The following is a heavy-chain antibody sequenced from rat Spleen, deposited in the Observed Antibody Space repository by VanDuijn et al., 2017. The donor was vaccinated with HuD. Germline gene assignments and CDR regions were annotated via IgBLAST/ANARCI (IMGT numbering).Heavy chain of an antibody. CDR3: ATSDTYGFAY. D-gene: IGHD2-2*01. CDR2: ISFVGTNT. CDR1: GFTFTDYN. V-gene: IGHV5-7*01. J-gene: IGHJ2*01. Sequence: EVQLVESGGGLVQPGRSLKLSCAASGFTFTDYNMAWVRQAPKKGLEWVATISFVGTNTYYRDSVKGRFTISRDNAKSTLYLQMDSLRSEDTATYYCATSDTYGFAYWGQGVMVTVSS.